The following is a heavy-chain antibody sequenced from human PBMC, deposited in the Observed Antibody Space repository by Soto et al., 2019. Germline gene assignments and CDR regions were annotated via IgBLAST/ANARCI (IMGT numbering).Heavy chain of an antibody. Sequence: ASVKVSCKASGGTFSSYAISWVRQAPGQGLEWMGGIIPIFGTANYAQKFQGRVTITADESTSTAYIELSSLRSEDTAVYYCVIGYSSSWLPDYWGQGTLVTVSS. J-gene: IGHJ4*02. CDR2: IIPIFGTA. CDR3: VIGYSSSWLPDY. CDR1: GGTFSSYA. D-gene: IGHD6-13*01. V-gene: IGHV1-69*13.